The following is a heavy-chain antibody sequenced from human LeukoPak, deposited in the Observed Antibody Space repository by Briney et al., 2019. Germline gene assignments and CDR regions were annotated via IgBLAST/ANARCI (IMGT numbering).Heavy chain of an antibody. CDR1: GGSFSGYY. J-gene: IGHJ4*02. V-gene: IGHV4-34*01. D-gene: IGHD7-27*01. CDR3: ARGSNLGYNY. CDR2: INHRGST. Sequence: PSETLSLTCAVYGGSFSGYYWSWIRHPPGKGLEWIGEINHRGSTNYNPSLKSRVITSVDTSKNQFSLKLSSVTAADTAVYYCARGSNLGYNYWGQGTLVTVSS.